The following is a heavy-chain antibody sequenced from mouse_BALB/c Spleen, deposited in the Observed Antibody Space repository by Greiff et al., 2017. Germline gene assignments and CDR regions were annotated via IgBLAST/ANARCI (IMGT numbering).Heavy chain of an antibody. CDR2: ISSGSSTI. V-gene: IGHV5-17*02. CDR1: GFTFSSFG. Sequence: EVMLVESGGGLVQPGGSRKLSCAASGFTFSSFGMHWVRQAPEKGLEWVAYISSGSSTIYYADTVKGRFTISRDNPKNTLFLQMTSLRSEDTAMYYCARWGSSWYFDVWGAGTTVTVSS. J-gene: IGHJ1*01. D-gene: IGHD1-1*01. CDR3: ARWGSSWYFDV.